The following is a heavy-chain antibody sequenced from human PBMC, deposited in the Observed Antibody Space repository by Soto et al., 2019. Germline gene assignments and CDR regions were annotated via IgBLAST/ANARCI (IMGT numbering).Heavy chain of an antibody. V-gene: IGHV4-34*01. CDR1: GDSLSGYA. D-gene: IGHD3-9*01. Sequence: ETLSLTCDVHGDSLSGYAWSWIRQPPGKGLEWIGEITFRGVTNYHPSLKSRVSMSVDTSKNRISLNVSSVTAADTALYFCARKLEASVRHVEWFSYKWFDPWGPGTLVTVSS. CDR2: ITFRGVT. CDR3: ARKLEASVRHVEWFSYKWFDP. J-gene: IGHJ5*02.